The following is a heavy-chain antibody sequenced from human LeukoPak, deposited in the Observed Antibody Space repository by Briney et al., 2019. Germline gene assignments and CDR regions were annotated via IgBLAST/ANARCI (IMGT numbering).Heavy chain of an antibody. Sequence: SETLSLTCSVSGASISGGTYYWGWIRQPPGKGLEWIGSIYYTGSTYDNPSLKSRVTISVDTSKNQFSLTRSSVTAADTAVYYCARRGGSGSAFDYWGQGTLVTVSS. CDR1: GASISGGTYY. CDR2: IYYTGST. D-gene: IGHD1-26*01. J-gene: IGHJ4*02. V-gene: IGHV4-39*01. CDR3: ARRGGSGSAFDY.